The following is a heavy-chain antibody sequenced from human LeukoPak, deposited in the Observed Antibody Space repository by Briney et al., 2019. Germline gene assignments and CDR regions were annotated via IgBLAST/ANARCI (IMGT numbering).Heavy chain of an antibody. J-gene: IGHJ4*02. CDR3: AKDRGFWSGADYFDY. D-gene: IGHD3-3*01. CDR2: IRYDGSNK. V-gene: IGHV3-30*02. CDR1: GFTFSSYG. Sequence: GGSLRLSCAASGFTFSSYGMHWVRQAPGKGLEWVAFIRYDGSNKYYADSVKGRFTISRDNSKNTLYLQMNSLRAEDTAVYYCAKDRGFWSGADYFDYWGQGTLVTVSS.